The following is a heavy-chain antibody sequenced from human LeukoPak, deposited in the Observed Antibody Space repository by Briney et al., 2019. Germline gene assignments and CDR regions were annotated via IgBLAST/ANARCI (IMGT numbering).Heavy chain of an antibody. CDR2: IWYDGSNK. CDR3: AREVGATAFDY. D-gene: IGHD1-26*01. Sequence: QPGGSLRLSCAASGFTFSSYGMHWVRQAPGKGLEWVAVIWYDGSNKYYADSVKGRFTISRDNSKNTLYLQMNSLRGEDTAVYYCAREVGATAFDYWGEGTLVTVSS. V-gene: IGHV3-33*01. J-gene: IGHJ4*02. CDR1: GFTFSSYG.